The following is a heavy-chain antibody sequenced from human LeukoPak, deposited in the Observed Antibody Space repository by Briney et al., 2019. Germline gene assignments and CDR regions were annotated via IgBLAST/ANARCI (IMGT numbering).Heavy chain of an antibody. CDR3: ARADTYSGWYFDY. J-gene: IGHJ4*02. Sequence: AASVKVSCKASGGTFSSYAISWVRQAPGQGLEWMGGIIPIFGTANYAQKFQGRVTITADKSTSTAYMELSSLRSEDTAVYYCARADTYSGWYFDYWGQGTLVTVSS. V-gene: IGHV1-69*06. D-gene: IGHD6-19*01. CDR2: IIPIFGTA. CDR1: GGTFSSYA.